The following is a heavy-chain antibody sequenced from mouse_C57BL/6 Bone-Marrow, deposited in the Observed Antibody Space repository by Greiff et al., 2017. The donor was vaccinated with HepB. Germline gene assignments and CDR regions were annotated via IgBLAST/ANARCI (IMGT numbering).Heavy chain of an antibody. J-gene: IGHJ1*03. V-gene: IGHV1-81*01. CDR2: IYPRSGNT. D-gene: IGHD2-10*02. CDR3: ARGRYGNYWYFDV. Sequence: QVQLQQSGAELARPGASVKLSCKASGYTFTSYGISWVTQRTGPGLEWIGEIYPRSGNTYYNEKFKGKATLTADKSSSTAYMELRSLTSEDSAVYFCARGRYGNYWYFDVWGTETTVNVTS. CDR1: GYTFTSYG.